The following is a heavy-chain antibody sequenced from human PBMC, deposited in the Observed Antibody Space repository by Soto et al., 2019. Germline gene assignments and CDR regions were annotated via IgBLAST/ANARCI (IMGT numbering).Heavy chain of an antibody. CDR3: AKDRNYPRDQFHY. J-gene: IGHJ4*02. D-gene: IGHD1-7*01. CDR2: ISANGQGI. V-gene: IGHV3-23*01. Sequence: GGSLSLSCAASGFTFSTYALSWVRQAPGKGLEWVSAISANGQGIYYADSVRGRFTISRDNSKNTIFLHMDSLRAEDTAVYYCAKDRNYPRDQFHYWGQGTLVTVSS. CDR1: GFTFSTYA.